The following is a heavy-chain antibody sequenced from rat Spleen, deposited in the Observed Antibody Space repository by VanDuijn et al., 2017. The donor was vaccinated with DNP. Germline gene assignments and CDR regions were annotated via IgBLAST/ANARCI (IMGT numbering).Heavy chain of an antibody. D-gene: IGHD1-7*01. CDR3: ARHPQTTGIPDY. V-gene: IGHV5-22*01. Sequence: EVQLVESGGGLVQPGRSLKLSCEASGFTFSNYYMAWVRQAPKKGLEWVATISASGSRTFYADSVKGRFTISRDYAKSSLYLQMNSLQSEDTATYYCARHPQTTGIPDYWGQGVMVTVSS. CDR2: ISASGSRT. J-gene: IGHJ2*01. CDR1: GFTFSNYY.